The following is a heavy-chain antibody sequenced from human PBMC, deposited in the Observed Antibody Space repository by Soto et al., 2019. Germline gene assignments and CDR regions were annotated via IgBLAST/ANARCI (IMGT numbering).Heavy chain of an antibody. CDR1: GGTFSSYA. CDR3: ARDYYDSSGHRYYFDY. CDR2: IIPIFGTA. D-gene: IGHD3-22*01. Sequence: QVQLVQSGAEVKKPGSSVKVSCKASGGTFSSYAISWVRQAPGQGLEWMGGIIPIFGTANYAQKFQGRVTITADESTSTDYMELSSLRSEDTAVYYCARDYYDSSGHRYYFDYWGQGTLVTVSS. V-gene: IGHV1-69*01. J-gene: IGHJ4*02.